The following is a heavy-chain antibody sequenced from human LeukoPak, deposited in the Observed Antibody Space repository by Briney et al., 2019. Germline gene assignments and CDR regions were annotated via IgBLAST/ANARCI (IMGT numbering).Heavy chain of an antibody. V-gene: IGHV3-30-3*01. CDR2: ISYDGSNK. J-gene: IGHJ5*02. D-gene: IGHD3-10*01. Sequence: PGGSLRLSCVASGFTVSSNYMSWVRQAPGKGLEWVAVISYDGSNKYYADSVKGRFTISRDNSKNTLYLQMNSLRAEDTAVYHCARAPNYGSGSFNWFDPWGQGTLVTVSS. CDR3: ARAPNYGSGSFNWFDP. CDR1: GFTVSSNY.